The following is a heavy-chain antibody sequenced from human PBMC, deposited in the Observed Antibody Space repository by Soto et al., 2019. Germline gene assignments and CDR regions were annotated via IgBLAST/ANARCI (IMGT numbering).Heavy chain of an antibody. D-gene: IGHD2-2*01. CDR3: ARLYCSDTSCYEKYFDY. Sequence: GGSLRLSSAASGFKFSSYWRHWVRQAPGKGLVWVSKISGDGRTATYADSVKARFTISRDNAKNTLYLQMSNLRAEDAALYYCARLYCSDTSCYEKYFDYWGQGTLVTVSS. CDR2: ISGDGRTA. CDR1: GFKFSSYW. V-gene: IGHV3-74*01. J-gene: IGHJ4*02.